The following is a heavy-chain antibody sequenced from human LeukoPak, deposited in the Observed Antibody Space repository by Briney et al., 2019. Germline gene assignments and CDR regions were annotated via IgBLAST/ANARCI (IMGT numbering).Heavy chain of an antibody. CDR3: ARRFHCGGDFYPNWFDP. Sequence: SETLSLTCTVSGGSISSSSYYWSWIRQPPGQGLEGIGSLNYSASTYYNPSLKSRVTISVDTSKNQFSLKRSSVTAADTAVYYCARRFHCGGDFYPNWFDPWGKGTLVTVS. CDR2: LNYSAST. J-gene: IGHJ5*02. D-gene: IGHD2-21*02. CDR1: GGSISSSSYY. V-gene: IGHV4-39*01.